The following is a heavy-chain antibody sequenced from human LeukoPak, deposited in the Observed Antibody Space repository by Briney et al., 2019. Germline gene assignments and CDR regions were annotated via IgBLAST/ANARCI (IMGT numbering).Heavy chain of an antibody. D-gene: IGHD5-18*01. CDR1: AFTFRTYG. Sequence: PGGSLRLSCAASAFTFRTYGMHWVRQAPGKGLEWVSSISSSSSYIYYADSVKGRFTISRDNAKNSLYLQMNSLRAEDTAVYYCARPADTAMVTYFDYWGQGTLVTVST. J-gene: IGHJ4*02. CDR2: ISSSSSYI. CDR3: ARPADTAMVTYFDY. V-gene: IGHV3-21*01.